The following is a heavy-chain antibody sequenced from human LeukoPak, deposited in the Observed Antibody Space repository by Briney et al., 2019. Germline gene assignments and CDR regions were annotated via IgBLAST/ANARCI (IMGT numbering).Heavy chain of an antibody. D-gene: IGHD6-6*01. CDR3: ARDPYSSFFGAFDI. CDR2: IKRDGSEE. Sequence: GGSLRLSCVASKFTSSSYWMSWVRQAPGKGLEWVANIKRDGSEEYYVDSVKGRFTISRDNAKNSLYLQMNSLRAEDTAVYYCARDPYSSFFGAFDIWGQGTMVSVSS. J-gene: IGHJ3*02. CDR1: KFTSSSYW. V-gene: IGHV3-7*04.